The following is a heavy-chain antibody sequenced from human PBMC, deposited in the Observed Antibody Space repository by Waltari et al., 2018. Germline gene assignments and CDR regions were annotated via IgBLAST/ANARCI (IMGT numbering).Heavy chain of an antibody. CDR3: ARVPYCSSTSCPSDDAFDI. J-gene: IGHJ3*02. V-gene: IGHV3-30-3*01. CDR2: ISYDGSNK. CDR1: GFTFSSYA. D-gene: IGHD2-2*01. Sequence: QVQLVESGGGVVQPGRSLRLSCAASGFTFSSYAMHWVRQAPGKGREWVAVISYDGSNKYYADSVKGRFTISRDNSKNTLYLQMNSLRAEDTAVYYCARVPYCSSTSCPSDDAFDIWGQGTMVTVSS.